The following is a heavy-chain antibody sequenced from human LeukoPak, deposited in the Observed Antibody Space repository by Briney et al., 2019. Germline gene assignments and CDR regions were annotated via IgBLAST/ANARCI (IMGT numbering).Heavy chain of an antibody. D-gene: IGHD3-16*01. Sequence: GRSLRLSCAASGFTFSSYAMHWVRQAPGKGLEWVAVISYDGSNKYYADSVKGRFTISRDNSKNTLYLQMNSLRAEDTAVYYCARDSLPLIQGVHAFDIWGQGTIVTVSS. V-gene: IGHV3-30*04. CDR3: ARDSLPLIQGVHAFDI. CDR2: ISYDGSNK. CDR1: GFTFSSYA. J-gene: IGHJ3*02.